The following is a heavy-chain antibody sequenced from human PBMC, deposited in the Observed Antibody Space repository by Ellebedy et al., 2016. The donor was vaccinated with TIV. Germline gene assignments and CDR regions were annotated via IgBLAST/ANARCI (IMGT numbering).Heavy chain of an antibody. V-gene: IGHV3-49*04. CDR3: TRHWGYRFDC. D-gene: IGHD7-27*01. Sequence: PGGSLRLSCITSGFPFVDHAMSLVRQAPGKGLEWVGFIRSKAFVVTGEYAASVNGRFIISRDDSRGIAYLQMNSLQNEDTSVYFCTRHWGYRFDCWGQGTLVTVSS. CDR1: GFPFVDHA. CDR2: IRSKAFVVTG. J-gene: IGHJ4*02.